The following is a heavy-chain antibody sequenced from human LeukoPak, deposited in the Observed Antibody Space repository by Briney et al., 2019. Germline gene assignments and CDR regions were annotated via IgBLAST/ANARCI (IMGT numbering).Heavy chain of an antibody. V-gene: IGHV4-59*08. CDR1: GGSISGYY. CDR3: ARHFTYYYDSSGYPRDAFDI. Sequence: KPSETLSLTCTVSGGSISGYYWSWIRQSPGKGLVWIGYMYYSGSTNYNPSPKSRVTMSVDMSKNQFSLKLSSVTAADTDLYYCARHFTYYYDSSGYPRDAFDIWGQGTMVTVSS. D-gene: IGHD3-22*01. J-gene: IGHJ3*02. CDR2: MYYSGST.